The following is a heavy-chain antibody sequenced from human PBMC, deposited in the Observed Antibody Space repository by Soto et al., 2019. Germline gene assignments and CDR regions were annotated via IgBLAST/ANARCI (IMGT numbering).Heavy chain of an antibody. J-gene: IGHJ3*02. CDR1: GFTFSSYA. D-gene: IGHD6-25*01. CDR2: ISGSGGST. CDR3: LSLGAGWDDAFDI. Sequence: GGSLRLSCAASGFTFSSYAMSWVRQAPGKGLEWVSAISGSGGSTYYADSVKGRFTISRDNSKNTLYLQMNSLRAEDTAVYYCLSLGAGWDDAFDIWGQGTMVTVSS. V-gene: IGHV3-23*01.